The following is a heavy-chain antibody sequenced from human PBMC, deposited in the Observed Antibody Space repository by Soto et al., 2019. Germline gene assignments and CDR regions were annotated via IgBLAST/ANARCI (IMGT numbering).Heavy chain of an antibody. CDR1: GDAFTNYI. Sequence: QVQLVQSGAEVKKPGSSVKVSCKASGDAFTNYIFDWVRQAPGQGLEWMGGIIPMFGTPKYAQTFQDRVTISADVSTCTAYLELTSLRFDYTAVYYCARGRDQPPVGLYFDSWGEGTRVTVSS. J-gene: IGHJ4*02. V-gene: IGHV1-69*01. D-gene: IGHD1-26*01. CDR2: IIPMFGTP. CDR3: ARGRDQPPVGLYFDS.